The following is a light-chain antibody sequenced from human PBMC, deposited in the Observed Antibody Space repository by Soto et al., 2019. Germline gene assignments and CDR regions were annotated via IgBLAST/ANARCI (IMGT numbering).Light chain of an antibody. V-gene: IGLV2-14*01. J-gene: IGLJ3*02. CDR3: CSYTWRNTLVL. CDR1: SSDVGGYNF. CDR2: EVS. Sequence: QSALTQPASVSGSPGQSITISCTGTSSDVGGYNFVSWYQQHPGKAPRLMIYEVSSRASGVSYRFSGSKSGNTASLTISGLQDEDAADYYCCSYTWRNTLVLFGGGTKLTVL.